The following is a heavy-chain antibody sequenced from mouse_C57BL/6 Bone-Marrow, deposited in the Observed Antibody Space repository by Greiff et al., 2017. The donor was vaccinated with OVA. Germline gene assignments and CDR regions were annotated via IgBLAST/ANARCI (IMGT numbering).Heavy chain of an antibody. CDR3: ASTYSNYFWYFDV. CDR2: INPSTGGT. J-gene: IGHJ1*03. V-gene: IGHV1-42*01. CDR1: GYSFTGYY. Sequence: VQLQQSGPELVKPGASVKISCKASGYSFTGYYMNWVKQSPEKSLEWIGEINPSTGGTTYNQKFKAKAKLTVDKSSSTAYMQLKSLTSEDSAVYYCASTYSNYFWYFDVWGTGTTVTVSS. D-gene: IGHD2-5*01.